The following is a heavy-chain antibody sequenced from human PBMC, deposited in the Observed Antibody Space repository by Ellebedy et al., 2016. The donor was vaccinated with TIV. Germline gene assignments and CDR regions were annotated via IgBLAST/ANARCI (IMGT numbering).Heavy chain of an antibody. J-gene: IGHJ6*03. CDR2: ISFDGGNK. Sequence: GGSLRLSXAASGFTFSSYDMHWVRQAPGKGLEWVAVISFDGGNKYYADSVKGRFTISRDNAKNTLFLQMNSLRAEDTAVYYCAKDVHYYYMDVWGKGTTVTVSS. CDR1: GFTFSSYD. CDR3: AKDVHYYYMDV. V-gene: IGHV3-30*18. D-gene: IGHD2-8*01.